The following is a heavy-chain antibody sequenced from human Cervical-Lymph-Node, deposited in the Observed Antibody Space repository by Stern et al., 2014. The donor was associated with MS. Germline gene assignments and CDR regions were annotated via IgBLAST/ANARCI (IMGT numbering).Heavy chain of an antibody. CDR2: VFYTGST. Sequence: QVQLQDSGPGLVKPSETLSLTCTVSGGFISSYYWSWIRQPPGKALEWIGNVFYTGSTNYNPSLKSRVTISLDTSKNQVSLNLNSVTTADTAVYYCTRAADLYYYYGMDVWGQGTTVIVSS. CDR1: GGFISSYY. CDR3: TRAADLYYYYGMDV. J-gene: IGHJ6*02. V-gene: IGHV4-59*01.